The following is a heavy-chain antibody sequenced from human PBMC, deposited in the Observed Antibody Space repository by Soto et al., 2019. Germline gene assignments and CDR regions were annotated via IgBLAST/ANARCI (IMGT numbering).Heavy chain of an antibody. CDR3: ARLVYDTRLNYMYFDF. D-gene: IGHD2-8*01. J-gene: IGHJ4*02. CDR1: GVSISSANW. CDR2: IFHDGTA. V-gene: IGHV4-4*02. Sequence: SETLSLTCAVSGVSISSANWWTWVRQTPQRGLEYIGEIFHDGTANYYPSFERRVAISVDTSKNQFSLKLTSVTAADTAIYFCARLVYDTRLNYMYFDFWGQGALVTVSS.